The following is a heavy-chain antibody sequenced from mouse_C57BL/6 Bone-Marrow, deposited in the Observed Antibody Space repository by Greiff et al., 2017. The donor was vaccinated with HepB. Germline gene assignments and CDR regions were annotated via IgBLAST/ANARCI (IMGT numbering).Heavy chain of an antibody. CDR1: GFTFSDYY. CDR2: INYDGSST. Sequence: DVKLVESEGGLVQPGSSMKLSCTASGFTFSDYYMAWVRQVPEKGLEWVANINYDGSSTYYLDSLKSRFIISRDNAKNILYLQMSSLKSEDTATYYCARDPIVTTSPYWYFDVWGTGTTVTVSS. V-gene: IGHV5-16*01. CDR3: ARDPIVTTSPYWYFDV. J-gene: IGHJ1*03. D-gene: IGHD2-5*01.